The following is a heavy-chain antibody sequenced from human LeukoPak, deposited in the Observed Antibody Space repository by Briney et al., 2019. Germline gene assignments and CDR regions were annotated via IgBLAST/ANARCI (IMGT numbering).Heavy chain of an antibody. D-gene: IGHD2-15*01. J-gene: IGHJ4*02. V-gene: IGHV3-30-3*01. CDR1: GFTVSSNY. Sequence: GGSLRLSCAASGFTVSSNYMSWVRQAPGKGLEWVAVISYDGSKKYYADSVKGRLTISRDNSKNTLYLQMNSLRAEDTAVYYCARQGSVVAANFDYWGQGTLVTVSS. CDR3: ARQGSVVAANFDY. CDR2: ISYDGSKK.